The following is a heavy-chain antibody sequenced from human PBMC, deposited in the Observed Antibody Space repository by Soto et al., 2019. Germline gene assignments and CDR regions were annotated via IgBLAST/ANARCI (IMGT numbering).Heavy chain of an antibody. D-gene: IGHD3-9*01. CDR1: GFSLSTSGVG. Sequence: QITLKESGPTLVRPTQTLTLTCAFSGFSLSTSGVGVGWIRQPPGKALEWLAVIYWDDSKHYSPSLRSRLTITKDTSKNQVVFTMTNMDPMDTVTYYCAHKGPEDWPLDYWGQGTLVTGSS. CDR3: AHKGPEDWPLDY. CDR2: IYWDDSK. V-gene: IGHV2-5*02. J-gene: IGHJ4*02.